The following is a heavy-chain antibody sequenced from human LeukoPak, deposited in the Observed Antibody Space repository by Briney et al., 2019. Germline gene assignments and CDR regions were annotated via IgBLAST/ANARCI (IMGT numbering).Heavy chain of an antibody. CDR1: GYTFTSYD. V-gene: IGHV1-8*01. Sequence: ASVKVSCKASGYTFTSYDINWVRQATGQGLEWMGWMNPNSGNTGYAQKFQGRVTMTRNTSISTASMELSSLRSEDTAVYYCARVGRLYGSGSYYTYWGQGTLVTVSS. J-gene: IGHJ4*02. D-gene: IGHD3-10*01. CDR2: MNPNSGNT. CDR3: ARVGRLYGSGSYYTY.